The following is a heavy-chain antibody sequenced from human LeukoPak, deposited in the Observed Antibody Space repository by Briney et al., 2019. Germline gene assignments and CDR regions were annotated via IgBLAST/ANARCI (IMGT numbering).Heavy chain of an antibody. CDR1: GFTFSSYG. CDR2: ISYDGSNK. V-gene: IGHV3-30*03. J-gene: IGHJ4*02. CDR3: ARGGYSSGWYRD. Sequence: GGSLRLSCAASGFTFSSYGMHWVRQAPGKGLEGVAVISYDGSNKYYADSVKGRFTISRDNSKNTLYLQMNSLRAEDTAVYYCARGGYSSGWYRDWGQGTLVTVSS. D-gene: IGHD6-19*01.